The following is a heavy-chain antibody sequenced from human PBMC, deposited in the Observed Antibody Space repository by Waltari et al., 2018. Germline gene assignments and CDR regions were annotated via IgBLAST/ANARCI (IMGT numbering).Heavy chain of an antibody. CDR1: GGPISSGSYY. D-gene: IGHD3-22*01. CDR3: ARASYYDSSGYYYYHAFDI. V-gene: IGHV4-61*02. Sequence: QVQLQESGPGLVKPSQTLSLTCTVSGGPISSGSYYWTWTRQPAGKGLEWIGRIYTSGSTNYNPSLKSRVTISVDTSKNQFSLKLSSVTAADTAVYYCARASYYDSSGYYYYHAFDIWGQGTMVTVSS. CDR2: IYTSGST. J-gene: IGHJ3*02.